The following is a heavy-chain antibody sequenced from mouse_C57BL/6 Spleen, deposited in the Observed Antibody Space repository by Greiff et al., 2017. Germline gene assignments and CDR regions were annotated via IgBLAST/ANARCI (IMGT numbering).Heavy chain of an antibody. D-gene: IGHD1-1*01. CDR3: ARHEDPNNGSKAFIDY. CDR1: GYTFTEYT. V-gene: IGHV1-62-2*01. Sequence: QVHVKQSGAELVKPGASVKLSCKASGYTFTEYTIHWVKQRSGQGLEWIGWFYPGSGSIKYNEKFKDKATLTADKSSSTVYMELSRLTSEDSAVYFCARHEDPNNGSKAFIDYWGQGTTLTVSS. CDR2: FYPGSGSI. J-gene: IGHJ2*01.